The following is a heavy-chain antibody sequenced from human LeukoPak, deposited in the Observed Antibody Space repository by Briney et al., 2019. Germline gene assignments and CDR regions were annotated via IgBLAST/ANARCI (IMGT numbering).Heavy chain of an antibody. V-gene: IGHV4-4*07. D-gene: IGHD4-23*01. CDR1: GGSISSYY. J-gene: IGHJ5*02. CDR2: ITSSGNI. Sequence: SETLSLTCTVSGGSISSYYWSWIRQPAGRGLEWIGRITSSGNIKYNPSLKSRLTISFDTSKNHFSLKLTSVTAADTAVYYCASARSTVGKGFDPWGQGTLVTVSS. CDR3: ASARSTVGKGFDP.